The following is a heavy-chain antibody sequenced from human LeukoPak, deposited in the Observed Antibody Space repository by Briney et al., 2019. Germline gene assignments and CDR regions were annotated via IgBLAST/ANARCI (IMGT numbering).Heavy chain of an antibody. V-gene: IGHV3-48*04. D-gene: IGHD2-2*01. CDR2: ISSSSSTI. Sequence: GGSLRLSCAASGFTFSSYSMNWVRQAPGKGLEWVSYISSSSSTIYYADSVKGRFTISRDDAKNSLYLQMDSLRAEDTAMYYCARDAYCSSTSCPHSSYIYYYMDVWGKGTTVTVSS. CDR3: ARDAYCSSTSCPHSSYIYYYMDV. J-gene: IGHJ6*03. CDR1: GFTFSSYS.